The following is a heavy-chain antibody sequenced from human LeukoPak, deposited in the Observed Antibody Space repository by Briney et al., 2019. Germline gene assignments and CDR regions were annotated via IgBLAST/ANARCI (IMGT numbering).Heavy chain of an antibody. CDR3: ARHSYSSGCLDY. Sequence: SETLSLTCTVSGGSISSSSYYWGWIRQPPGKGLEWIGSIYYSGSTYYNPSLKSRVTISVDTSKNQFSLKLSSVAAADTAVYYCARHSYSSGCLDYWGQGTLVTVSS. CDR2: IYYSGST. CDR1: GGSISSSSYY. D-gene: IGHD6-19*01. J-gene: IGHJ4*02. V-gene: IGHV4-39*01.